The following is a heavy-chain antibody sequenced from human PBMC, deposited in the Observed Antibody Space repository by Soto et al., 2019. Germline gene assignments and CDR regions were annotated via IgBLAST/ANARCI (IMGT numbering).Heavy chain of an antibody. CDR3: ARLRGRITPRRNWYFDL. V-gene: IGHV1-69*12. Sequence: QVQLVQSGAEVKKPGSSVKVSCKASGGTFSSYAISWVRQAPGQGLEWMGGIIPIFGTANYAQKFQGRVTITADESTSTAYMELSSLRSEDTAVYYCARLRGRITPRRNWYFDLWGRGTLVTVSS. J-gene: IGHJ2*01. CDR1: GGTFSSYA. CDR2: IIPIFGTA.